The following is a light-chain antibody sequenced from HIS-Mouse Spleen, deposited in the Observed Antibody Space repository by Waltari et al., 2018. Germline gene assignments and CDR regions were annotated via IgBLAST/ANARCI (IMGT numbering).Light chain of an antibody. CDR2: LAS. J-gene: IGKJ2*01. V-gene: IGKV4-1*01. Sequence: DIVMTQSPDSLAVSLGERATINCKSSQSVLYSSNNKNYLPCYQQKPGQPPKLLIYLASTRESGVPDRFSGSGSGTDFTLTISSLQAEDVAVYYCQQYYSTPYTFGQGTKLEIK. CDR3: QQYYSTPYT. CDR1: QSVLYSSNNKNY.